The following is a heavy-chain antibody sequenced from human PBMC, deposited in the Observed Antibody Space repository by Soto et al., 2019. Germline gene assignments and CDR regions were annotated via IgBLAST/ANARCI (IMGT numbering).Heavy chain of an antibody. J-gene: IGHJ6*02. Sequence: EVQLLESGGGLVQPGGSLRRSCAASGFTFSSYAMSWVRQAPGKGLEWVSAISGSGGSTYYADSVKGRFTISRDNSKNTLYLQMNSLRAEDTAVYYCAKGGRGYDYYYYYGMDVWGQGTTVTVSS. V-gene: IGHV3-23*01. CDR3: AKGGRGYDYYYYYGMDV. CDR1: GFTFSSYA. D-gene: IGHD3-16*01. CDR2: ISGSGGST.